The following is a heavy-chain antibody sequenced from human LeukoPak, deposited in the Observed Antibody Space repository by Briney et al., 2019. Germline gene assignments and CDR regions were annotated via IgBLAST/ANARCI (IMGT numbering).Heavy chain of an antibody. Sequence: SVKVSCKASGFTFTSSAVQWVRQARGQRLEWIGWIVVGSGNTNYAQKFQERVTITRDMPTSTAYMELSSLRSEDTAVYYCAADLAAAGTYDYWGQRTLVTVSS. CDR2: IVVGSGNT. CDR3: AADLAAAGTYDY. CDR1: GFTFTSSA. V-gene: IGHV1-58*01. D-gene: IGHD6-13*01. J-gene: IGHJ4*02.